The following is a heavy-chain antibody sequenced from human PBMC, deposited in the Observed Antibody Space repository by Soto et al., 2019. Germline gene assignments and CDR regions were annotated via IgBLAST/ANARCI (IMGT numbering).Heavy chain of an antibody. V-gene: IGHV2-26*01. Sequence: QVTLKESGPVLVKPTETLTLTCTVSGFSLSNARMGVSWIRQPPGKALEWLAHIFSNDEKSYSTSLKSRLTLSKDTSKSQVVLTMTNMDPVDTATYYCARYYRGSYYEGGGVDYWGQGTLVTVSS. CDR1: GFSLSNARMG. CDR2: IFSNDEK. CDR3: ARYYRGSYYEGGGVDY. D-gene: IGHD1-26*01. J-gene: IGHJ4*02.